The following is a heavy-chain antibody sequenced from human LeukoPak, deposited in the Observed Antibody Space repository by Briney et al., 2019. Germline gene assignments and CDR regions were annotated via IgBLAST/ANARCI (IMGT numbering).Heavy chain of an antibody. CDR1: RGSFTVYY. CDR2: INHSGST. Sequence: SETLSLTCAVYRGSFTVYYWSWIRQRLGKGLGWGGEINHSGSTNYNPSLKSRVTISVDTSKNQFSLKLSSVTAADTAVYYCARGYSSSWLTFDYWGQGTLVTVSS. D-gene: IGHD6-13*01. J-gene: IGHJ4*02. CDR3: ARGYSSSWLTFDY. V-gene: IGHV4-34*01.